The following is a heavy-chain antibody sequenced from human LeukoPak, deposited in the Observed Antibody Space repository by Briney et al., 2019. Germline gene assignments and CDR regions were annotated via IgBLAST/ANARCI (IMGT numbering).Heavy chain of an antibody. CDR2: IRSKAYGGTT. D-gene: IGHD6-13*01. CDR1: GFTFCDYA. CDR3: TRATAERSSSWLFDY. V-gene: IGHV3-49*03. J-gene: IGHJ4*02. Sequence: GRSLRLSCTASGFTFCDYAMSWFRQAPGKGLEWVGFIRSKAYGGTTEYAASVKGRFTISRDDSKSIAYLQMNSLKTEDTAVYYCTRATAERSSSWLFDYWGQGTLVTVSS.